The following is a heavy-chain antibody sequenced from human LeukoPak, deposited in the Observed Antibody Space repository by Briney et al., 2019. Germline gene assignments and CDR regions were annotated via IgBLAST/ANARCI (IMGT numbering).Heavy chain of an antibody. CDR3: AKSPYSGSYYGVRYNWFDP. J-gene: IGHJ5*02. D-gene: IGHD1-26*01. CDR2: ISGSGGST. V-gene: IGHV3-23*01. CDR1: GFTFSSYA. Sequence: GGSLRLSCAASGFTFSSYAMSWVRQAPGKGLEWVSAISGSGGSTYYADSVKGRFTISRDNSKNTLYLQMKSLRAEDTALYYCAKSPYSGSYYGVRYNWFDPWGQGTLVTVSS.